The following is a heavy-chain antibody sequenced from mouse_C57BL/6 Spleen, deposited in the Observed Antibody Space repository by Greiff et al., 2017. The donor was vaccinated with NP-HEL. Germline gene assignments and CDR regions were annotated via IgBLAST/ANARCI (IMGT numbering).Heavy chain of an antibody. J-gene: IGHJ4*01. V-gene: IGHV10-1*01. CDR2: IRSKSNNYAT. Sequence: EVQLVESGGGLVQPKGSLKLSCAASGFSFNTYAMNWVRQAPGKGLEWVARIRSKSNNYATYYADSVKDRFTISRDDSESMLYLQMNNLKTEDTAMYYCVRGDYLYAMDYWGQGTSVTVSS. CDR3: VRGDYLYAMDY. CDR1: GFSFNTYA. D-gene: IGHD5-5*01.